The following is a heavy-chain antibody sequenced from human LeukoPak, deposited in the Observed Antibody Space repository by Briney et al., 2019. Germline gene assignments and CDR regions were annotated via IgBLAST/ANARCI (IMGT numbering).Heavy chain of an antibody. Sequence: GGSLRLSCAASGFTFSNAWMSWVRQAPGEGLEWVGRIKSKTDGGTTDYAAPVKGRFTISRDDSKNTLYLQMNSLKTEDTAVYYCTTEVVVVVAATNWFDPWGQGTLVTVSS. CDR3: TTEVVVVVAATNWFDP. CDR1: GFTFSNAW. J-gene: IGHJ5*02. D-gene: IGHD2-15*01. V-gene: IGHV3-15*01. CDR2: IKSKTDGGTT.